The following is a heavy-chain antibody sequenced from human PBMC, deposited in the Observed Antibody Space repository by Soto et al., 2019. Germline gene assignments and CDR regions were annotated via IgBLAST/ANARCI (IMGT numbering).Heavy chain of an antibody. CDR1: GYTFTSYG. CDR3: ERGRYGDY. Sequence: QVHLVQSGAEVKKPGASVKVSCKGSGYTFTSYGSTWVRQAPGQGLEWMGWISAHNGNTDYAQRLQGRVTVTRDTSTSTAYMELRSLRSDDTSVYYCERGRYGDYWGQGSLVTVSS. D-gene: IGHD1-1*01. CDR2: ISAHNGNT. J-gene: IGHJ4*02. V-gene: IGHV1-18*01.